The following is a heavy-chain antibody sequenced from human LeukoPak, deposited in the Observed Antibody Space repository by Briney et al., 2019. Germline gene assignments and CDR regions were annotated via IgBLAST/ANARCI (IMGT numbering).Heavy chain of an antibody. J-gene: IGHJ4*02. CDR1: GFTFSNYW. V-gene: IGHV3-7*04. D-gene: IGHD1-26*01. CDR2: IKEDGSSK. CDR3: GREIRGGTTSLDC. Sequence: GGSLRLSCAASGFTFSNYWMSWIRQAPGRGLEWVANIKEDGSSKNYVDSVQGRFTSSRDNAKKALYLQMKSLRAEDTAVYYCGREIRGGTTSLDCWGQGTLVTVSS.